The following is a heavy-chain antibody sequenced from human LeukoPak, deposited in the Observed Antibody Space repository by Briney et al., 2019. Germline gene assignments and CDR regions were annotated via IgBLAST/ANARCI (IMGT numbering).Heavy chain of an antibody. D-gene: IGHD3-22*01. Sequence: SVKVSCKASGGTFSSYAISWVRQAPGQGLEWMGMIIPIFGTANYAQKFQGRVTITTDESTSTAYMELSSLRSEDTAVYYCARAASSYYYDSSGSRDAFDIWGQGTMVTVSS. CDR1: GGTFSSYA. J-gene: IGHJ3*02. CDR2: IIPIFGTA. V-gene: IGHV1-69*05. CDR3: ARAASSYYYDSSGSRDAFDI.